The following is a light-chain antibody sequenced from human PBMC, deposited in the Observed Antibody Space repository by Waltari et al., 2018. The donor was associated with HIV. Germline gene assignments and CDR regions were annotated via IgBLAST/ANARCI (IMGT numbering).Light chain of an antibody. J-gene: IGKJ2*01. CDR1: QSISSW. Sequence: DIQMTQPPSTLSASVGDRVTITCRASQSISSWLAWYQQKPGRAPKLLIYKASNLEGGVPSRFRGSGSGTEFTLTISSLQPDDFATYFCQQYNSYQYTFGQGTKLEI. CDR2: KAS. CDR3: QQYNSYQYT. V-gene: IGKV1-5*03.